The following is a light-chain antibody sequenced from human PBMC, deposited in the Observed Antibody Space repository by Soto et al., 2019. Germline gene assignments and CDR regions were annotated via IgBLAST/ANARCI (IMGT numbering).Light chain of an antibody. J-gene: IGKJ1*01. CDR3: QQYNDWPRT. CDR1: QSVRSS. CDR2: DAS. Sequence: EKVMTQSPATLSVSPGGRATLSCRASQSVRSSLAWYQQKPGRATRLLIYDASTRATGIPARFSGSGSGTEFTLTISSLQSEDFAVYYCQQYNDWPRTFGQGTKV. V-gene: IGKV3-15*01.